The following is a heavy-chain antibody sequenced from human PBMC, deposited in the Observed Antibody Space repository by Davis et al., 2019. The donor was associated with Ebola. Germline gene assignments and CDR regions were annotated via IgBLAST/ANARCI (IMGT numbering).Heavy chain of an antibody. CDR2: IYYSGSN. CDR3: ARQNGDSRFDYFYGMDV. D-gene: IGHD4-17*01. CDR1: GGSISSYY. J-gene: IGHJ6*02. Sequence: SETLSLTCTISGGSISSYYWSWVRQTPGKGLEWIGYIYYSGSNKYNPSLKSRVTMSVDTSKNQFSLEVRSVTAADTAVYYCARQNGDSRFDYFYGMDVWGQGTTVTVSS. V-gene: IGHV4-59*01.